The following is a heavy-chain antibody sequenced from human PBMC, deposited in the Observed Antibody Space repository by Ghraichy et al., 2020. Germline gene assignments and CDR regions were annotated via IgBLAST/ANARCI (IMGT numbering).Heavy chain of an antibody. V-gene: IGHV3-7*03. CDR2: IKPDGSYQ. D-gene: IGHD3-9*01. J-gene: IGHJ4*02. Sequence: GGSLRLSCAASGFTFSSYWMSWVRQAPGKGLEWVAIIKPDGSYQHYVDSVKGRLTISRDNAKNSLYLQMNSLRAEDTALYYCVRDTYYGILTGPRLDSWGQGTLVSVSS. CDR3: VRDTYYGILTGPRLDS. CDR1: GFTFSSYW.